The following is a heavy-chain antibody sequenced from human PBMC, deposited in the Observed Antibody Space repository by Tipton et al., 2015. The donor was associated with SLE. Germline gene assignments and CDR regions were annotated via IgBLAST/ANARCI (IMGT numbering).Heavy chain of an antibody. D-gene: IGHD2-21*01. Sequence: TLSLTCTVSGDSISSSSCYWGWTRQPPGRGLEWIGSIYYSGSTYYNPSLKSRVTISVDTSKNQFSLKLSSVTAADTAVYYCARRNIPYYMDVWGKGTTVTVSS. V-gene: IGHV4-39*01. CDR2: IYYSGST. CDR3: ARRNIPYYMDV. J-gene: IGHJ6*03. CDR1: GDSISSSSCY.